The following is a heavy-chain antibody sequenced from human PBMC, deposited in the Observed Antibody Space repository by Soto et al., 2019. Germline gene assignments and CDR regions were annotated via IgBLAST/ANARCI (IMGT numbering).Heavy chain of an antibody. CDR2: ISGSGGST. CDR1: GFTFSSYA. CDR3: AKDLAVAGTVNWFDP. J-gene: IGHJ5*02. V-gene: IGHV3-23*01. Sequence: GGSLRLSCAASGFTFSSYAMSWVRQAPGKGLEWVSAISGSGGSTYYADSVKGRFTISRDNSKNTLYLQMNSLRAEDTAVYCCAKDLAVAGTVNWFDPWGQGTLVTVSS. D-gene: IGHD6-19*01.